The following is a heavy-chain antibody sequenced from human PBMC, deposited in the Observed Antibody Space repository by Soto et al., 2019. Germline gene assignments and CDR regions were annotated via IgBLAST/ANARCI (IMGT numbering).Heavy chain of an antibody. CDR1: GYTFTSYA. CDR3: ARDRTGLRSSPYFDY. V-gene: IGHV1-3*01. Sequence: SVKVSCKASGYTFTSYAMHWVRQAPGQRLEWMGWINAGNGNTKYSQKFQGRVTITRDTSASTAYMELSSLRSEDTAVYYCARDRTGLRSSPYFDYWGQGTLVTVSS. J-gene: IGHJ4*02. CDR2: INAGNGNT. D-gene: IGHD4-17*01.